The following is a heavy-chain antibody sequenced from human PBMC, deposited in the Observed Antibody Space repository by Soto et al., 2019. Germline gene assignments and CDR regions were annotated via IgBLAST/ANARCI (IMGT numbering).Heavy chain of an antibody. CDR3: AKDPRALRVSQWLPIKRKENFDY. Sequence: VQLLESGGGVVQPGGSLRLSCAASGFTFSSYAMRWVRQAPGKGLEWVSAISCGGGSKYYADSVKGRFTISRDNSKNPLYQQMNSLRAEDTAVYYWAKDPRALRVSQWLPIKRKENFDYWGQGTLVTVSS. D-gene: IGHD6-19*01. J-gene: IGHJ4*02. CDR2: ISCGGGSK. V-gene: IGHV3-23*01. CDR1: GFTFSSYA.